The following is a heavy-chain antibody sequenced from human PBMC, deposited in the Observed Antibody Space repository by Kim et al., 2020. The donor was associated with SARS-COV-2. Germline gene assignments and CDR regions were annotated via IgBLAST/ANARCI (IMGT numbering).Heavy chain of an antibody. CDR2: IYYSGST. CDR3: ARLPHSSSPHTR. V-gene: IGHV4-39*01. CDR1: GGSISSSSYY. J-gene: IGHJ4*02. D-gene: IGHD6-13*01. Sequence: SETLSLTCTVSGGSISSSSYYWGWIRQPPGKGLEWIGSIYYSGSTYYNPSLKSRVTISVDTSKNQFSLKLSSVTAADTAVYYCARLPHSSSPHTRWGQGTLVTVSS.